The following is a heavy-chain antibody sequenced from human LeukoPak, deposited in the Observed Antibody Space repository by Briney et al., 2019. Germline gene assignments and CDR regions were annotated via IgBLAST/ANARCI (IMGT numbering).Heavy chain of an antibody. CDR3: ARDRGYSYGHYGMDV. Sequence: GGSLRLSCAAPGFTSSSHWMHWVRHAPGKGLVWVSLINSGGSDTLYADSVKGRFTISRDTAKNTLFLEMNRLRADDTGVYYCARDRGYSYGHYGMDVWGQGTTVTVSS. V-gene: IGHV3-74*01. CDR2: INSGGSDT. J-gene: IGHJ6*02. CDR1: GFTSSSHW. D-gene: IGHD5-18*01.